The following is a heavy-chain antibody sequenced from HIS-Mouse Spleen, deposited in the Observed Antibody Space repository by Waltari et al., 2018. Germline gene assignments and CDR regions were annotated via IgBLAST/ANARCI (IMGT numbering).Heavy chain of an antibody. V-gene: IGHV4-4*07. D-gene: IGHD6-13*01. Sequence: QVQLQESGPGLVKPSETLSLTCTVSGGSISSYYWSWIRQPAGKGLEWIGRIYTSGITYSTPALQRRVTMSVDTSTNQFSLKLSSVATADTAVYYCARALEYSSSWYYYYYGMDVWGQGTTVTVSS. CDR1: GGSISSYY. CDR3: ARALEYSSSWYYYYYGMDV. CDR2: IYTSGIT. J-gene: IGHJ6*02.